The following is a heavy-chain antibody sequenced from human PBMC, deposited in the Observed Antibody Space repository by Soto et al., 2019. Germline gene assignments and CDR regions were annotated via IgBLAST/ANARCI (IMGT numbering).Heavy chain of an antibody. V-gene: IGHV3-30*14. CDR2: VSHDGRSG. Sequence: QVQLVESGGGVVQPGRSLRLSCAASGFTFSSYAIHWVRRAPGKGLEWVAAVSHDGRSGFYADSVSGRFTVSRDNSNNLVYLQMDHLRPQDTAFFYCARLDKFNGGGSWGQGTAVTVSS. CDR1: GFTFSSYA. J-gene: IGHJ4*02. CDR3: ARLDKFNGGGS. D-gene: IGHD6-19*01.